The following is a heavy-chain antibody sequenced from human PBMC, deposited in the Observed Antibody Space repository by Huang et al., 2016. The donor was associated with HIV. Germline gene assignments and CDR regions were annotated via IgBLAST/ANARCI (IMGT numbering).Heavy chain of an antibody. J-gene: IGHJ4*02. Sequence: QVQLVQSGAEVKTPGYSVKVSCKASGGTFSKYAISWVRQAPGQGREWMGGIIPMFGTPNYARKFQGRVTITADDSTSTTYVEVSSLRSEDTALYYCARGQLGSYGDYDVLYWGQGTLVTVSS. CDR3: ARGQLGSYGDYDVLY. D-gene: IGHD4-17*01. CDR1: GGTFSKYA. CDR2: IIPMFGTP. V-gene: IGHV1-69*13.